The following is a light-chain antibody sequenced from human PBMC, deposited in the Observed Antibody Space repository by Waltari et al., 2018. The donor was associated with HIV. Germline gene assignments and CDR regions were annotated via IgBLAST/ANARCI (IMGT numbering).Light chain of an antibody. J-gene: IGLJ2*01. Sequence: SYVLTQPPSVSVAPGQTARITCGGNNIGSKTVHWYQQRPGQAPVLVVFDDRDRPSGIPERFSGSSSGNTATLTISRVEAGHEADYYCQVWDSSANCVFGGGTKLTVL. CDR1: NIGSKT. CDR2: DDR. CDR3: QVWDSSANCV. V-gene: IGLV3-21*02.